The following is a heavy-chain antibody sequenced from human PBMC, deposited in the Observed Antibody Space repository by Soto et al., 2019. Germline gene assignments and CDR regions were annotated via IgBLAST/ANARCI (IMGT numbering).Heavy chain of an antibody. CDR2: IIPIFGTA. V-gene: IGHV1-69*13. Sequence: SVKVSCKASWGTLSSYAISWGRQAPGQGLEWMGGIIPIFGTANYAQKFQGRVTITADESTSTAYMELSSLRSADTAVYYCARGGHIAVVTASFDYWGQGTLVTVSS. CDR1: WGTLSSYA. CDR3: ARGGHIAVVTASFDY. J-gene: IGHJ4*02. D-gene: IGHD2-21*02.